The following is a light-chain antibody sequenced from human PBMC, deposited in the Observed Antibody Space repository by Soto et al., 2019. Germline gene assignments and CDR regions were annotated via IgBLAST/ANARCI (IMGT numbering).Light chain of an antibody. J-gene: IGKJ3*01. CDR2: GAS. V-gene: IGKV3-20*01. CDR1: QGVTPAY. Sequence: ESVWTQSPGTLSLSPGESATLSCRASQGVTPAYLAWYQHKPGQAPRLLIYGASNRATGIPDRFSGSGSGTDFTLTISRLEPEDFAVYSCQQYGGSPLFTFGPGTRVDF. CDR3: QQYGGSPLFT.